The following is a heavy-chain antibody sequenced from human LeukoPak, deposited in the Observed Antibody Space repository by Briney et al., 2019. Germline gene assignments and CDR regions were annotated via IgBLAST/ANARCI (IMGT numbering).Heavy chain of an antibody. CDR3: ARRRVGATQFDY. J-gene: IGHJ4*02. V-gene: IGHV1-18*01. CDR1: GYTFTSYG. Sequence: ASVKVSCKASGYTFTSYGISWVRQAPGQGLEWMGWISAYNGSTNYAQKLQGRVTMTTDTSTSTAYMELRSLRSDDTAVYYCARRRVGATQFDYWGQGTLVTVSS. D-gene: IGHD1-26*01. CDR2: ISAYNGST.